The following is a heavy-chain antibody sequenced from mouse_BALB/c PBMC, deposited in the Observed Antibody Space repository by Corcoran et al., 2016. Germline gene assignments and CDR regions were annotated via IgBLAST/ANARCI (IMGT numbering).Heavy chain of an antibody. CDR1: GYTLTNYG. CDR2: INTYTGEP. CDR3: AREPYAMDY. V-gene: IGHV9-3-1*01. Sequence: QIQLVQSGPELKKPGETVKISCKASGYTLTNYGMNWVKQAQGKGLKWMGWINTYTGEPTYADDFKGRFAFSLETSASTAYLQINSLKNEDTATYFWAREPYAMDYWGQGTSVTVAS. J-gene: IGHJ4*01.